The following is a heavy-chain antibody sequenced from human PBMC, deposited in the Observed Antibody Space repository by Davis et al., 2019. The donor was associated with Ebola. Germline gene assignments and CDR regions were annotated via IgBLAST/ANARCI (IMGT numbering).Heavy chain of an antibody. CDR3: ARVNILTVLPVDY. CDR1: GFTFSSYG. D-gene: IGHD3-9*01. V-gene: IGHV3-30*19. Sequence: PGGSLRLSCAASGFTFSSYGMHWVRQAPGKGLEWVAVISYDGSNKYYADSVKGRFTISRDNSKNTLYLQMNSLRADDTAVYYCARVNILTVLPVDYWGQGTLVTVSS. J-gene: IGHJ4*02. CDR2: ISYDGSNK.